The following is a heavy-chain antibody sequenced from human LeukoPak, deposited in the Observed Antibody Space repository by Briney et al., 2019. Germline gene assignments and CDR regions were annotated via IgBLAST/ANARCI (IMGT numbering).Heavy chain of an antibody. CDR2: INHSGST. Sequence: TSSETLSLTCAVYGGSFSGYYWSWIRQPPGKGLEWIGEINHSGSTNYNPSLKSRVTISVDTSKNQFSLKLSSVTAADTAVCYCARHYYGSGSYHPEDYWGQGTLVTVSS. J-gene: IGHJ4*02. CDR1: GGSFSGYY. D-gene: IGHD3-10*01. CDR3: ARHYYGSGSYHPEDY. V-gene: IGHV4-34*01.